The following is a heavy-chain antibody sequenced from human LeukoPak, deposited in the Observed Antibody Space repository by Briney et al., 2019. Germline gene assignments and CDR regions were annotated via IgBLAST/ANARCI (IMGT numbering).Heavy chain of an antibody. CDR3: AAEKIAYYDSSGYHRDAFDI. V-gene: IGHV1-58*01. D-gene: IGHD3-22*01. J-gene: IGHJ3*02. CDR1: GFTFTSSA. CDR2: IVVGSGNT. Sequence: SVKVSCKASGFTFTSSAVQWVRQARGQRPEWIGWIVVGSGNTNYAQKFQERVTITRDMSTSTAYMELSSLRSEDTAVYYCAAEKIAYYDSSGYHRDAFDIWGQGTMVTVSS.